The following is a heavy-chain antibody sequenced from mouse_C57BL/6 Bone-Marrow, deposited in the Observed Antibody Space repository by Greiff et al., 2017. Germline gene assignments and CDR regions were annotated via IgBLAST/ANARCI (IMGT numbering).Heavy chain of an antibody. V-gene: IGHV1-80*01. CDR3: ARWYWDVEFAK. D-gene: IGHD4-1*01. J-gene: IGHJ3*01. CDR1: GYAFSSYW. CDR2: IYPGDGDT. Sequence: QVQLQQSGAELVKPGASVKISCKASGYAFSSYWMNWVKQRPGKGLEWIGQIYPGDGDTTYNGKFKGKATLTADKSSSTAYMQLSSLTSEDSAVYFCARWYWDVEFAKWGQGTLGTVSA.